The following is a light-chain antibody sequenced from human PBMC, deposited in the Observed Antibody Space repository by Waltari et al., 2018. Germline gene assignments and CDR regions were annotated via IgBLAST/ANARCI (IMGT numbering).Light chain of an antibody. CDR2: GAS. CDR3: QHYVRLPVS. J-gene: IGKJ1*01. V-gene: IGKV3-20*01. CDR1: QSVSRS. Sequence: IVLTQSPGTLSLSPGARATLSCSASQSVSRSFAWYQQKPGQAPRLLIYGASSRATGVPDRCSGSGSGTDFSLTISRLEPEYFAVYYCQHYVRLPVSFGQGTKVEIK.